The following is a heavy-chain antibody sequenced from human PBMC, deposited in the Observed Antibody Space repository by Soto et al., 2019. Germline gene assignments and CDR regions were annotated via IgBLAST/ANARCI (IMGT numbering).Heavy chain of an antibody. V-gene: IGHV1-24*01. J-gene: IGHJ6*02. Sequence: QVQLVQSGAEVKKPGXSVKVSCKVSGYTLTELSMHWVRQAPGKGLEWMGGFDPEDGETIYAQKFQGRVTMTEDTSTDTAYMELSSLRSEDTAVYYCATACISTSCPRGYYGMDVWGQGTTVTVSS. D-gene: IGHD2-2*01. CDR2: FDPEDGET. CDR3: ATACISTSCPRGYYGMDV. CDR1: GYTLTELS.